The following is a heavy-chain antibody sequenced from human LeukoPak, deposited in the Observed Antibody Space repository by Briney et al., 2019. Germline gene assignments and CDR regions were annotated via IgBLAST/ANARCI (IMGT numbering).Heavy chain of an antibody. CDR3: ARAPRIYYYDSSGYYIDY. CDR1: GYSFTSYW. J-gene: IGHJ4*02. V-gene: IGHV5-51*01. Sequence: GESLKISCKGSGYSFTSYWIGWVRQMPGKGLEWMGIIYPGDSDTRYSPSFQGQVTISADKSISTAYLQWSSLKASDTAMYYCARAPRIYYYDSSGYYIDYWGQGTLVTVSS. CDR2: IYPGDSDT. D-gene: IGHD3-22*01.